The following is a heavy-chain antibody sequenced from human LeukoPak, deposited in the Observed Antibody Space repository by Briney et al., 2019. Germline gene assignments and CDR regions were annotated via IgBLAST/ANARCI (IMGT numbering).Heavy chain of an antibody. J-gene: IGHJ4*02. CDR1: GFTFSSYA. D-gene: IGHD6-6*01. V-gene: IGHV3-30*04. Sequence: GGSLRLSCAASGFTFSSYAMHWVRQAPGKGLEWVAVISYDGSNKYYADSVKGRFTISRDNSKNTLYLQMNSLRAEDTAIYYCAISMAARTYDYWGQGTLVTVSS. CDR2: ISYDGSNK. CDR3: AISMAARTYDY.